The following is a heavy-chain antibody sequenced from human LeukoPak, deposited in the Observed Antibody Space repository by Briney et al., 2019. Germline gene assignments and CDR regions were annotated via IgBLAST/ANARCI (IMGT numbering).Heavy chain of an antibody. CDR2: IFSNDEK. D-gene: IGHD3-10*01. Sequence: SGPTLVNPTETLTLTYTVSGFSLSNAGMGVSWIRQPPGKALEWLAHIFSNDEKSYNTSLKSRLTISKDTSKTQVVLTMTGMDPVDTATYHRARIGYKYGSYYFDDWGQGTLVTVSS. CDR3: ARIGYKYGSYYFDD. J-gene: IGHJ4*02. V-gene: IGHV2-26*01. CDR1: GFSLSNAGMG.